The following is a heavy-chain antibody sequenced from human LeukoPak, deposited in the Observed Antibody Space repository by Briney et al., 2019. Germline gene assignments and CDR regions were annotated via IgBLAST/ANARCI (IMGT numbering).Heavy chain of an antibody. CDR3: ARGRSGSYYGYFDY. CDR2: TYYRSKWYN. V-gene: IGHV6-1*01. Sequence: SQTLSLTCAMAGHSVSSNSAALNWIRQSPSRGLEWLVRTYYRSKWYNDYAVSVKSRITINPDTSKNQFSLQLNSVTPEDTAVYYCARGRSGSYYGYFDYWGQGTLVTVSS. J-gene: IGHJ4*02. CDR1: GHSVSSNSAA. D-gene: IGHD1-26*01.